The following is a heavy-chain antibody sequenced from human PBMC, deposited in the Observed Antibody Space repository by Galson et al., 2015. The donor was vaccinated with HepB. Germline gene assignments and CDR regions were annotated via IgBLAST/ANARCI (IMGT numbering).Heavy chain of an antibody. CDR3: AVDGYNHQ. CDR2: IYSGGST. V-gene: IGHV3-53*01. J-gene: IGHJ4*02. Sequence: SLRLSCAASGFTFSSYAMHWVRQAPGKGLEWVSVIYSGGSTYYADSVKGRFTISRDNSKNTLYLQMNSLRAEDTAVYYCAVDGYNHQWGQGTLVIVSS. D-gene: IGHD5-24*01. CDR1: GFTFSSYA.